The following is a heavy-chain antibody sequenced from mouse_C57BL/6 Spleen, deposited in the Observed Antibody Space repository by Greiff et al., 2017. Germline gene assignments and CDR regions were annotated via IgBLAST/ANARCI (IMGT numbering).Heavy chain of an antibody. CDR3: ARWPGREAMDY. J-gene: IGHJ4*01. D-gene: IGHD3-3*01. Sequence: QVHVKQSGAELMKPGASVKLSCKASGYTFTGYWIAWVKQRPGHGLEWIGEILPGNCSTNYNEKFTGKATFTADTSSNTAYMQLSSLTTEYAAIYYCARWPGREAMDYWGQGTSVTVSS. CDR2: ILPGNCST. V-gene: IGHV1-9*01. CDR1: GYTFTGYW.